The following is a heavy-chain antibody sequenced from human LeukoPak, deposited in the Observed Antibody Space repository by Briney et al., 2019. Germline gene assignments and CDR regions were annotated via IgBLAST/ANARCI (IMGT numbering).Heavy chain of an antibody. D-gene: IGHD3-10*01. CDR3: ARDYGSGSYRRFDP. CDR1: GFTVSSND. V-gene: IGHV3-66*01. J-gene: IGHJ5*02. Sequence: PGGSLRLSCAASGFTVSSNDMSWVRQAPGKGLDWVSVIYSGGSTYYADSVKGRFTISRDNSKNTLYLQMNSLRAEDTAVYYCARDYGSGSYRRFDPWGQGTLVTVSS. CDR2: IYSGGST.